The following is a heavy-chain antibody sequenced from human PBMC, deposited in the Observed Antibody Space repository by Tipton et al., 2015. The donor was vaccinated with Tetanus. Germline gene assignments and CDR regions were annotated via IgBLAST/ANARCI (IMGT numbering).Heavy chain of an antibody. D-gene: IGHD6-19*01. V-gene: IGHV4-61*01. CDR3: VRSSPIRVADKWGVDWFDP. CDR1: GGSVRSTNSY. J-gene: IGHJ5*02. CDR2: IYYSGTT. Sequence: TLSLTCTVSGGSVRSTNSYWSWLRQPPGKGLEWIGYIYYSGTTKYNPSLKSRVTMSVDTSKNQSSLRLNSVTAADTAMYYCVRSSPIRVADKWGVDWFDPWGQGTLVTVSS.